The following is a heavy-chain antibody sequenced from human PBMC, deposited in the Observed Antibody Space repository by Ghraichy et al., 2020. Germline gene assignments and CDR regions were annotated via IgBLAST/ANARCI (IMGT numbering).Heavy chain of an antibody. Sequence: GGSLRLSCAASGFIFSSYAMFWVRQAPGKGLEWVSAISGSGTSTYYADSVKGRFTISRDNSKNTLYLQMNILRAEDTAVYYCARASAIGCYYYGMDVWGQGTTVTVSS. J-gene: IGHJ6*02. CDR3: ARASAIGCYYYGMDV. CDR1: GFIFSSYA. D-gene: IGHD2-21*02. CDR2: ISGSGTST. V-gene: IGHV3-23*01.